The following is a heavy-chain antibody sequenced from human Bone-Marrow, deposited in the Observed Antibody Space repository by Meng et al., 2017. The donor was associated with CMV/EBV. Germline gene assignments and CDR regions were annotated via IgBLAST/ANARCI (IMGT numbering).Heavy chain of an antibody. Sequence: LSLTCAVYGGSFSGYYWSWIRQPPGKGLEWIGEINHSGSTNYNPSLKSRVTISVDTSKNQFSLKLSSVTAADTAVYYCARRATPYDYWGQGTLVTVSS. CDR2: INHSGST. CDR3: ARRATPYDY. J-gene: IGHJ4*02. CDR1: GGSFSGYY. V-gene: IGHV4-34*01.